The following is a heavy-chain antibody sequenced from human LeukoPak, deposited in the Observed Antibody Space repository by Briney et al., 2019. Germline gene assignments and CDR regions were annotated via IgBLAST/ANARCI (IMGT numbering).Heavy chain of an antibody. Sequence: GGSLRLSYAVSGFTFSNYGMQGVRQAPGKGLEWVAVIWYDGSNKYYADSVKGRITISRDNSKNTLYLQMNSLRAEDTAVYYCARARIAARIDFDIWGQGTMVTVSS. D-gene: IGHD6-6*01. CDR1: GFTFSNYG. CDR3: ARARIAARIDFDI. CDR2: IWYDGSNK. J-gene: IGHJ3*02. V-gene: IGHV3-33*01.